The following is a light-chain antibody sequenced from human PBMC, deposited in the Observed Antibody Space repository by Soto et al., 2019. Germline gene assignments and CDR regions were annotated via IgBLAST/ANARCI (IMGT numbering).Light chain of an antibody. V-gene: IGLV3-21*04. CDR3: QVWDSSSDHVV. CDR2: YDS. J-gene: IGLJ2*01. Sequence: SYVLTQPPSVSVAPGETARITGGGHNIGSKSVHWYQQQPGQAPVLVIYYDSDRPSGIPERFSGSNSGNTATLTISGVEAGDEADYYCQVWDSSSDHVVFGGGTKLTVL. CDR1: NIGSKS.